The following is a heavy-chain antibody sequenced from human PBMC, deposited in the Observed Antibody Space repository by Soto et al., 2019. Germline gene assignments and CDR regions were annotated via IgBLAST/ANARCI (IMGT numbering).Heavy chain of an antibody. CDR2: ISTYSGDT. CDR1: GYTFFTYE. Sequence: QVHLVQSGVEVKTPGASVKVSCQASGYTFFTYEISWVRQAPGQGLEWMGWISTYSGDTKYAQKFQGSVTMTTDTSTTTAYLELRSLRSDDTAVYYCARHHGPTTSENWFDPWGQGTLVTVSS. CDR3: ARHHGPTTSENWFDP. J-gene: IGHJ5*02. V-gene: IGHV1-18*01. D-gene: IGHD5-12*01.